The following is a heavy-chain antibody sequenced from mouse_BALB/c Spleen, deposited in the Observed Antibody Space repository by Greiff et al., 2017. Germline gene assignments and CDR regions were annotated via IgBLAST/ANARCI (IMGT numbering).Heavy chain of an antibody. D-gene: IGHD2-4*01. Sequence: EVKVVESGGGLVKPGGSLKLSCAASGFTFSSYTMSWVRQTPEKRLEWVATISSGGSYTYYPDSVKGRFTISRDNAKNTLYLQMSSLKSEDTAMYYCTRDNDSAMDYWGQGTSVTVSS. V-gene: IGHV5-6-4*01. CDR1: GFTFSSYT. J-gene: IGHJ4*01. CDR3: TRDNDSAMDY. CDR2: ISSGGSYT.